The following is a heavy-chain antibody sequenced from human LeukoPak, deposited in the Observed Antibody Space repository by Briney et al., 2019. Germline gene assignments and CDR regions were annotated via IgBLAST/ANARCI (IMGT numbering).Heavy chain of an antibody. Sequence: ASVKVSCKASGYTFTGYYMHWVRQAPGQGPEWMGWVDPNSGGTNYAQKFQGRVTMTRNTSISTAYMELSSLRSEDTAVYYCVILLVVPAANMDVWGKGTTVTVSS. CDR3: VILLVVPAANMDV. CDR2: VDPNSGGT. J-gene: IGHJ6*03. CDR1: GYTFTGYY. V-gene: IGHV1-2*02. D-gene: IGHD2-2*01.